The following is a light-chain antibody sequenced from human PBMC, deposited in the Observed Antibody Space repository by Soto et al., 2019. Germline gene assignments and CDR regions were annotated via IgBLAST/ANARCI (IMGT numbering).Light chain of an antibody. CDR3: AAWDDSLSGPV. V-gene: IGLV1-47*01. J-gene: IGLJ2*01. CDR1: SSNIGSNY. Sequence: QSVLTQPPSASGTPGQRVTISCSGSSSNIGSNYVYWYQQLPGTAPKLLIYRNNQRPSGVPDRFSGSKSGTSASLAISGLRSADEADYYCAAWDDSLSGPVFGGGTKVTVL. CDR2: RNN.